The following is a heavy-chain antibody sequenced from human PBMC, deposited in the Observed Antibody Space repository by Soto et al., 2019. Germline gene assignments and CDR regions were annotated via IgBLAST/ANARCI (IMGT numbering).Heavy chain of an antibody. Sequence: GGSLRLSCVDSGITISSYEMNWVRQAPGKGLEWVSYINDVGTTIYYADSVKGRFTISRDNAQNALYLQMSSLRAEDTAVYYCLRGFWTSSSCYPHYYALQLWGQGTTVIFCS. J-gene: IGHJ6*02. CDR3: LRGFWTSSSCYPHYYALQL. V-gene: IGHV3-48*03. CDR1: GITISSYE. D-gene: IGHD2-2*01. CDR2: INDVGTTI.